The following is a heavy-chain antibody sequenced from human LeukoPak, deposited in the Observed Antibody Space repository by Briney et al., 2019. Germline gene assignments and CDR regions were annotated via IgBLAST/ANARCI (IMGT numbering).Heavy chain of an antibody. V-gene: IGHV3-49*03. J-gene: IGHJ6*03. CDR1: GFTFGDYA. CDR2: IRSKAYGGTT. Sequence: GGSLRLSCTASGFTFGDYAMSWFRQAPGKGVEGVGFIRSKAYGGTTEYAASVKGRFTISRDDSKSIAYLQMNSLKTEDTAVYYCTRVLGNYASLYYYYMDVWGKGTTVTVSS. D-gene: IGHD4-11*01. CDR3: TRVLGNYASLYYYYMDV.